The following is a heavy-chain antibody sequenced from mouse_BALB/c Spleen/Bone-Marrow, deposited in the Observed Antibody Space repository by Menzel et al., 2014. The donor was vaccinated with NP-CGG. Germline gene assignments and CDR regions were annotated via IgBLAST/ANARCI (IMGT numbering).Heavy chain of an antibody. V-gene: IGHV1-69*01. CDR3: ARGTGWYFDV. D-gene: IGHD4-1*01. J-gene: IGHJ1*01. Sequence: VQRVESGAELVMPGASVKMSCKASGYTFTDYWMHWVKQRPGQGLEWIGAIDTSDSYTSYNQKFKGKATLTVDESSSTAYMQLSSLTSEDSAVYYCARGTGWYFDVWGAGTTVTVSS. CDR1: GYTFTDYW. CDR2: IDTSDSYT.